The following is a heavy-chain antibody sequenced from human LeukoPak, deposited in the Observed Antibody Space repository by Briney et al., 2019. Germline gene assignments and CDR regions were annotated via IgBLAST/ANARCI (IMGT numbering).Heavy chain of an antibody. J-gene: IGHJ3*02. CDR3: ARRGVPDAFDI. CDR2: IIPILGIA. Sequence: SVKVSCKASGSTFSSYAISLVRQAPGQGLEWMGRIIPILGIANYAQKFQGRITITADKSTSTAYMELSSLRSEDTAVYYCARRGVPDAFDIWGQGTMVTVSS. V-gene: IGHV1-69*04. CDR1: GSTFSSYA. D-gene: IGHD2-8*01.